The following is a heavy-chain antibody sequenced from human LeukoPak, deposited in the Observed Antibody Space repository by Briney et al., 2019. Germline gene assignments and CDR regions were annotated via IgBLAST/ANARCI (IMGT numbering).Heavy chain of an antibody. Sequence: PSETLSLTCAVSGGSISSGGYSWSWIRQPPGKGLEWIGYIYHSGSTNYNPSLKSRVTISVDTSKNQFSLKLSSVTAADTAVYYCARRLGQQLVPGNNWFDPWGQGTLVTVSS. CDR2: IYHSGST. D-gene: IGHD6-13*01. CDR3: ARRLGQQLVPGNNWFDP. J-gene: IGHJ5*02. CDR1: GGSISSGGYS. V-gene: IGHV4-30-2*01.